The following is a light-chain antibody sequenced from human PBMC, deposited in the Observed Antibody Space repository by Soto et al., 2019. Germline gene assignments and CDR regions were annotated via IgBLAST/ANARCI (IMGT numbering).Light chain of an antibody. CDR2: EVN. CDR1: GGDVGNYDL. CDR3: SSYSSVTTLWV. Sequence: QSVLTQPASVSGSPGQSITISCAGSGGDVGNYDLLSWYQQIPGKAPKLIIFEVNRRPSGVSDRFSGSKSGNTASLTVSGLQAEDEADYYCSSYSSVTTLWVFGGGTKLTVL. V-gene: IGLV2-14*02. J-gene: IGLJ3*02.